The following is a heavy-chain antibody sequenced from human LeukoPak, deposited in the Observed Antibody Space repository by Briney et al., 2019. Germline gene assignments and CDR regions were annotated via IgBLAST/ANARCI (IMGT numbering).Heavy chain of an antibody. J-gene: IGHJ4*02. CDR2: ISYDGSNN. V-gene: IGHV3-30-3*01. CDR3: VRGSYYDFWSGYSGDY. Sequence: GSLRLSCAASGFTFRTYAMHWVRQAPGKGLEWVAVISYDGSNNYYADSVKGRFIISRDNSKNTLYLQMNSLRPEDTAVYYCVRGSYYDFWSGYSGDYWGQGTLVIISS. CDR1: GFTFRTYA. D-gene: IGHD3-3*01.